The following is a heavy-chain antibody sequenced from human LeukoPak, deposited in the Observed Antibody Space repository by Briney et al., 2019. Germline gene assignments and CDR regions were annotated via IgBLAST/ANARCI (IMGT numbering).Heavy chain of an antibody. D-gene: IGHD2-2*02. Sequence: ASVKVSCKASGYTFTSYYMHWVRQAPGQGLEWMGIINPSGGSTSYAQKFQGRVTMTRDTSTSTVYMELSSLRSEDTAVYYCASGRAGCSSTSCHNWYFDLWGRGTLVTVSS. V-gene: IGHV1-46*01. CDR3: ASGRAGCSSTSCHNWYFDL. CDR1: GYTFTSYY. CDR2: INPSGGST. J-gene: IGHJ2*01.